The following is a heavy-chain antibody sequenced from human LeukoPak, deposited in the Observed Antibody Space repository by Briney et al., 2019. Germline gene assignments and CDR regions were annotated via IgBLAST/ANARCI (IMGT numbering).Heavy chain of an antibody. Sequence: GGSLRLSCAVSGITLSNYGMSWVRQAPGKGLEWVAGIGGSGGRTNYADSVKGRFTISRDNSKNTLYLQMNSLRAEDTAVYYCARVGAFDIWGQGTMVTVSS. V-gene: IGHV3-23*01. CDR1: GITLSNYG. CDR3: ARVGAFDI. J-gene: IGHJ3*02. CDR2: IGGSGGRT.